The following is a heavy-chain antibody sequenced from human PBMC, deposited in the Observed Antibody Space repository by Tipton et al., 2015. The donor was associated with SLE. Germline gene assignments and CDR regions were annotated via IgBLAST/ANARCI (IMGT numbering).Heavy chain of an antibody. D-gene: IGHD6-6*01. CDR1: GFTFSSYG. CDR3: ARAWGIAARPDYFDY. J-gene: IGHJ4*02. Sequence: SGFTFSSYGMHWVRQAPGKGLEWVAVIWYDGSNKYYADSVKGRFTISRDNSKNTLYLQMNSLRAEDTAVYYCARAWGIAARPDYFDYWGQGTLVTVSS. CDR2: IWYDGSNK. V-gene: IGHV3-33*01.